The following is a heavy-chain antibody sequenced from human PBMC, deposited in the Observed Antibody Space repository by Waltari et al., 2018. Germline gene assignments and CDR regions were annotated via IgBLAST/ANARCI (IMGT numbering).Heavy chain of an antibody. CDR2: IIPSVGTA. J-gene: IGHJ5*02. CDR1: GGTFILYA. V-gene: IGHV1-69*05. CDR3: AREEDSSGWYVGWFDP. Sequence: QVQLVQSGAEVKKPGSSVKVSCKHSGGTFILYAISWVRQTPGQGLEWMGGIIPSVGTANYAQKFQGRVTITTDESTSTAYMERSSLRSEDTAVYDCAREEDSSGWYVGWFDPWGQGTLVTVSS. D-gene: IGHD6-19*01.